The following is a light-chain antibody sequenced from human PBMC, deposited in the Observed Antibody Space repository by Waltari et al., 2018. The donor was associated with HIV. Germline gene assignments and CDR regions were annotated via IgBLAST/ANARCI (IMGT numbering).Light chain of an antibody. CDR1: QTINNW. J-gene: IGKJ2*01. V-gene: IGKV1-5*03. CDR3: QQYNRYYT. CDR2: KAS. Sequence: DIHMTQSPSILSASVVDIVTITCRASQTINNWLAWYQQKPGKAPKLLIYKASNLESGVPSRFSGSGSGTEFTLTINSLQPDDFATYYCQQYNRYYTFGQGTKLEIK.